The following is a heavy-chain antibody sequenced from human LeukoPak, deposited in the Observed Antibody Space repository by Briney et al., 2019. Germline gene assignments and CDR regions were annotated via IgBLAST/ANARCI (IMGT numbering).Heavy chain of an antibody. CDR2: ISSSGSTI. CDR3: AKGSGSYWYYFDY. CDR1: GFTFSSYG. J-gene: IGHJ4*02. Sequence: GGSLRLSCAASGFTFSSYGMHWVRQAPGKGLEWVSYISSSGSTIYYADSVKGRFTISRDNAKNSLYLQMNSLRAEDTAVYYCAKGSGSYWYYFDYWGQGTLVTVSS. D-gene: IGHD3-10*01. V-gene: IGHV3-48*04.